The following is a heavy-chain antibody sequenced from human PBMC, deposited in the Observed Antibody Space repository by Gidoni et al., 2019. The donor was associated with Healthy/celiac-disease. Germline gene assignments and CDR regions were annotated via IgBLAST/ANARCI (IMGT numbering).Heavy chain of an antibody. CDR1: GYTFTSSD. Sequence: QVPLVQSGAEVKKPGASVKVSCKASGYTFTSSDINWVRQATGHGLEWMGWMNPNSGNTGYAQKFQGRVTMTRNTSISTAYMELSSLRSEDTAVYYCARDKYGDGWFDPWGQGTLVTVSS. CDR2: MNPNSGNT. D-gene: IGHD4-17*01. V-gene: IGHV1-8*01. CDR3: ARDKYGDGWFDP. J-gene: IGHJ5*02.